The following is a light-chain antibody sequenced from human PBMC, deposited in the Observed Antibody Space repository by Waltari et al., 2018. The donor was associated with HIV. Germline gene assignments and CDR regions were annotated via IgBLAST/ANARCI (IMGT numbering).Light chain of an antibody. CDR3: CSYAGSPWV. Sequence: HSALTQPRSVSGSPGQSVTIRCPGNSSDVGGHNYVSWYQHHPGKAPKLMIYDVTKRPSGVPDRFSGSKSGNTASLTISGLQAEDEADYYCCSYAGSPWVFGGGTKLTVL. J-gene: IGLJ2*01. V-gene: IGLV2-11*01. CDR1: SSDVGGHNY. CDR2: DVT.